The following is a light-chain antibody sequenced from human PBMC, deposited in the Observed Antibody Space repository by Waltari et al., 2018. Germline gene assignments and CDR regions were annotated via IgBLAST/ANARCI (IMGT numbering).Light chain of an antibody. CDR2: AAS. Sequence: AIRMTQSPSSFSASPGDRVTITCRASQGISSHLAWYQQKPGKAPKLLIYAASTLQSGVPSRFSGSGSGTDFTLTISCLQSEDFATYYCQQYYSYPQLTFGGGTKVEIK. V-gene: IGKV1-8*01. CDR1: QGISSH. J-gene: IGKJ4*01. CDR3: QQYYSYPQLT.